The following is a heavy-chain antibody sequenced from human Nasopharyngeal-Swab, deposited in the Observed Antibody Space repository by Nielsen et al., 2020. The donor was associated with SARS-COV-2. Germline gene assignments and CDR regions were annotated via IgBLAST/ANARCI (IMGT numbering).Heavy chain of an antibody. CDR2: IYYSGST. V-gene: IGHV4-30-4*01. J-gene: IGHJ4*02. CDR3: ASCSRGWLDGYNNFDY. D-gene: IGHD5-24*01. Sequence: WIRQPSGKGLEWIGYIYYSGSTYYNPSLKSRVTISVDTSKNQFSLKLSSVTAADTAVYYCASCSRGWLDGYNNFDYWGQGTLVTVSS.